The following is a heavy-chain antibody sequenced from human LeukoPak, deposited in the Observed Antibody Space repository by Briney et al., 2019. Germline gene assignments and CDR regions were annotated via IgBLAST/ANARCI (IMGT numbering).Heavy chain of an antibody. CDR3: AKDHYWSIDY. CDR1: GFDFSSNW. CDR2: IKGDGIST. Sequence: GGSLRLSCAASGFDFSSNWIHWVRHAPGQGLVWVSRIKGDGISTNYADSVKGRFTISRDIAKNTLYLQMNSLRAEDTGVYYCAKDHYWSIDYWGRGTLVTVSS. V-gene: IGHV3-74*01. J-gene: IGHJ4*02. D-gene: IGHD3-3*01.